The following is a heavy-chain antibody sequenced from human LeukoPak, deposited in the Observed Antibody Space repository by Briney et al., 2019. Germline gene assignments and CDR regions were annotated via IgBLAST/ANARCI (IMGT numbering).Heavy chain of an antibody. CDR2: IKSKTDGGTT. D-gene: IGHD2-21*02. CDR3: TTGAMTSRTL. J-gene: IGHJ4*02. V-gene: IGHV3-15*01. Sequence: GGSLRLSCAGSGFIFSNYWMSWVRQAPRKGLEWVGRIKSKTDGGTTDYAAPVKGRFTISRDGSKNTLYLQMNSLKTEDTAVYYCTTGAMTSRTLWGQGTLVTVSS. CDR1: GFIFSNYW.